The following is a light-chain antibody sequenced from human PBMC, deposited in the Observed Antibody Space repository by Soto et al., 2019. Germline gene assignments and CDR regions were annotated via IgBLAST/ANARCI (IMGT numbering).Light chain of an antibody. CDR1: SSDIGSYNY. CDR2: DVT. V-gene: IGLV2-14*03. Sequence: QSALTQPASMSGSPGQSITISCTGSSSDIGSYNYVSWYQHHPGKAPKLLIYDVTTRPSGISNRFSGSKSGHTASLTISGLQAEDGADYSCASYVSSSDVFVFVPGTKLTVL. J-gene: IGLJ1*01. CDR3: ASYVSSSDVFV.